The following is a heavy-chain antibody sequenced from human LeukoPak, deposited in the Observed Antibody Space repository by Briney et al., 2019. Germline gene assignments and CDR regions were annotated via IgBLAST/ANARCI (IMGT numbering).Heavy chain of an antibody. Sequence: PSETLSLTCDVSGDSISCHPWSWIRQPPGKGLDYIGFIDYNGNTNYNPSLKSRVTISLDIFKNQFSLNLNSVSAAHTAVYYCARLAKCDGNCYSFDLWGQGMLVTVSS. V-gene: IGHV4-59*11. CDR1: GDSISCHP. D-gene: IGHD2-21*02. J-gene: IGHJ4*02. CDR2: IDYNGNT. CDR3: ARLAKCDGNCYSFDL.